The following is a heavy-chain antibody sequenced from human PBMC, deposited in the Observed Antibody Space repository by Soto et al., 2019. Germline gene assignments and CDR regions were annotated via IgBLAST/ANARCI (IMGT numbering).Heavy chain of an antibody. CDR2: INSGGEST. D-gene: IGHD4-17*01. CDR3: AHPRGYGVFDAVDI. V-gene: IGHV3-23*01. Sequence: GGSLRLSCAASGFYFISYARNWVRQAPGKGLEWVSAINSGGESTFYAESVRGRFTISRDNSLNTLYLHMRSLRPEDTAVYYCAHPRGYGVFDAVDIWGQGTMVTVSS. CDR1: GFYFISYA. J-gene: IGHJ3*02.